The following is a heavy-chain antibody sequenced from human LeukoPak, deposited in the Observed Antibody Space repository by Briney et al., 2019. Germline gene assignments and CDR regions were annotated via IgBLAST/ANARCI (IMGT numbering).Heavy chain of an antibody. CDR2: ISSSGSTI. CDR1: GFTFSSYE. V-gene: IGHV3-48*03. D-gene: IGHD1-1*01. Sequence: GGSLRLSCAASGFTFSSYEMNWVRQAPGKGLEWVSYISSSGSTIYYADSVKGRFTISRDTAKNSLYLQMNSLRVEDTALYYCAKDIGATGTTGEFDYWGQGTLVTVSS. CDR3: AKDIGATGTTGEFDY. J-gene: IGHJ4*02.